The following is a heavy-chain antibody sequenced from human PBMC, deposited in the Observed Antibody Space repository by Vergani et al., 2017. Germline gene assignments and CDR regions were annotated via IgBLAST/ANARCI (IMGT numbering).Heavy chain of an antibody. CDR3: VVWGYSSGWYGVVYAFDI. V-gene: IGHV3-9*02. D-gene: IGHD6-19*01. CDR1: GFTSAGYA. CDR2: ISWNSNSI. J-gene: IGHJ3*02. Sequence: EVQLEESGGGLVLPGRSLRLSCVASGFTSAGYAMHWVRQAPGKGLEWVSGISWNSNSIGYADSVKGRFTISRDNAKNSLYLQMNSLRAEDTAVYYCVVWGYSSGWYGVVYAFDIWGQGTMVTVSS.